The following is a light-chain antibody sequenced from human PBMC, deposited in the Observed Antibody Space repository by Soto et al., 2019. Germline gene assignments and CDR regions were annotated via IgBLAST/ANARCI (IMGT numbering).Light chain of an antibody. CDR3: YSYTTTSTVI. J-gene: IGLJ2*01. Sequence: QSALTQPASVSGSPGQSITISCTGTSSDVGSFTLVSWYLQYPGKGPKLIIYEDSRRPSGVSNRFTGSKSGNTASLTISGLQAEDEADYYCYSYTTTSTVIFGGGTQLTVL. CDR2: EDS. CDR1: SSDVGSFTL. V-gene: IGLV2-23*01.